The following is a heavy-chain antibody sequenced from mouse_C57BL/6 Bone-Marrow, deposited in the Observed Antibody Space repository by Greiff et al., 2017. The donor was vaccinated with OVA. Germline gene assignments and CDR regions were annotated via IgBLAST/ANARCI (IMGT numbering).Heavy chain of an antibody. V-gene: IGHV1-72*01. CDR3: ARSGGDYDPYWYFDV. CDR1: GYTFTSYW. Sequence: QVQLQQSGAELVKPGASVKLSCKASGYTFTSYWMHWVKQRPGRGLEWIGRIDPNSGCTKYNEKFKSKATLTVDKPSSTAYMQLSSLTSEDSAVYYCARSGGDYDPYWYFDVWGTGTTVTVSS. J-gene: IGHJ1*03. D-gene: IGHD2-4*01. CDR2: IDPNSGCT.